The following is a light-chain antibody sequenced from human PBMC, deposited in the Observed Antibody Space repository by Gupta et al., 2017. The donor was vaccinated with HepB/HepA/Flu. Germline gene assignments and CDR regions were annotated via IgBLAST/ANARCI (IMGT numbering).Light chain of an antibody. V-gene: IGKV1-39*01. CDR2: TSS. CDR1: QSVATY. Sequence: DIQMTQSPSSLSASVGDSVTITCRASQSVATYLNWYQHKRGQAPKLMVHTSSMGKSGVTCRFSGKGDKKEFTLTSTRRLNEDSANYYCQHNSSTYILGQGTKLEIK. CDR3: QHNSSTYI. J-gene: IGKJ2*01.